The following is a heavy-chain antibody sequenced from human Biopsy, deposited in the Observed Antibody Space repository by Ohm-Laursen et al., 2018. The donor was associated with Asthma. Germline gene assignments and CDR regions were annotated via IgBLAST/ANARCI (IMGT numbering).Heavy chain of an antibody. CDR1: GGSFSSNY. CDR3: ARGSSSRLSQWELLVSGGKRAHSYCGMDV. CDR2: THHNGYT. Sequence: GTLSLTCAVYGGSFSSNYWSWIRQTPGKGLEWLGDTHHNGYTNYNPSLSSRLTLSVDTSKNQFSLRLTSVTAADTAVYYCARGSSSRLSQWELLVSGGKRAHSYCGMDVWGQGTTVTVSS. V-gene: IGHV4-34*01. J-gene: IGHJ6*02. D-gene: IGHD1-26*01.